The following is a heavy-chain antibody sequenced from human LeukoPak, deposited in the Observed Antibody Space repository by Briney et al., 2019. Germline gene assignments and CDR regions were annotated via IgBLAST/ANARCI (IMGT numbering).Heavy chain of an antibody. CDR2: IYYRGSS. CDR1: GGSISSGSYY. D-gene: IGHD3-10*01. J-gene: IGHJ4*02. CDR3: ARQGYYGSGYIDY. V-gene: IGHV4-39*01. Sequence: SEALSLTCTVSGGSISSGSYYWDWLRQPPGKGLEWIGSIYYRGSSYHNPALKSRITISVDTSKNQLSLKLSSVTAADTAVYYCARQGYYGSGYIDYWGQGTLVTVSS.